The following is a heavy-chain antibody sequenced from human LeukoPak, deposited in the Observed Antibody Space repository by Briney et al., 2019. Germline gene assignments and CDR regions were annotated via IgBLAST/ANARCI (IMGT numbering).Heavy chain of an antibody. CDR1: GFTFSSYW. Sequence: GSLRLSCAASGFTFSSYWMRWVRQDPGKGLEWVVNIKQDGSEKYYVDSVKGRFTISRDNAKNSLYLQMNSLRAEDTAVYYCARDRHDFWSGYTDYWGQGTLVTVSS. V-gene: IGHV3-7*01. D-gene: IGHD3-3*01. CDR2: IKQDGSEK. CDR3: ARDRHDFWSGYTDY. J-gene: IGHJ4*02.